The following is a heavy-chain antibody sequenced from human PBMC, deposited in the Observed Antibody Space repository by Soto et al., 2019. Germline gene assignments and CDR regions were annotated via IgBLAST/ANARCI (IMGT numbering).Heavy chain of an antibody. J-gene: IGHJ4*02. CDR3: AKDRAGDIYVAARSGLDY. CDR2: ISHYGSNK. D-gene: IGHD3-3*01. CDR1: GFTFFSYG. V-gene: IGHV3-30*18. Sequence: GGSLRLSCAASGFTFFSYGMHWVRQAPGKGLEWVAVISHYGSNKYYGDSVKGRFTISRDNSKNTLYLQMNSLRADDTAVYYCAKDRAGDIYVAARSGLDYWGQGTLVTVSS.